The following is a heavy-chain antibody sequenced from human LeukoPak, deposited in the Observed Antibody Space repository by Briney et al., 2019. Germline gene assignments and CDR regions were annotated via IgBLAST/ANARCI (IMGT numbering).Heavy chain of an antibody. CDR1: GFTVDSNY. Sequence: GGSLRLSCATSGFTVDSNYLSWVRQAPGKGLEWVSTIYTGGNTYYAASVKGRFTISRDFSKNTVFLHMNSLRAEDTAMYYCARGDDSGYYDYFDYWGQGALVTVSS. D-gene: IGHD3-22*01. V-gene: IGHV3-53*01. J-gene: IGHJ4*02. CDR2: IYTGGNT. CDR3: ARGDDSGYYDYFDY.